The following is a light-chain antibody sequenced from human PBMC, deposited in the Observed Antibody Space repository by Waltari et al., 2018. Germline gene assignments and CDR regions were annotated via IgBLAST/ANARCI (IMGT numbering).Light chain of an antibody. CDR2: DAS. J-gene: IGKJ5*01. Sequence: EIVLPQSPATLSLSPGERATLSCRASQSVRSYLAWFQQKPGQAPRLLIYDASNRATGIPARFSGSGSGTDFTLTISSLEPEDFAVYYCQQRSNWPPITFGQGTRLEIK. CDR1: QSVRSY. CDR3: QQRSNWPPIT. V-gene: IGKV3-11*01.